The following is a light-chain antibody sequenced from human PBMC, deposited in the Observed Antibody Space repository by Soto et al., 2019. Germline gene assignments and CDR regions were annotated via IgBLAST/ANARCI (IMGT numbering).Light chain of an antibody. CDR1: QSVSGD. CDR3: QQYNNWPIT. Sequence: EIVLTQSPATLSVSPGERATLSCRASQSVSGDLAWYHHNPGQAPRLLIYDASTRALDTPARFAGSGAGTEFTLTISSLQSEDFAVYFCQQYNNWPITVGQGTRLEIK. J-gene: IGKJ5*01. CDR2: DAS. V-gene: IGKV3-15*01.